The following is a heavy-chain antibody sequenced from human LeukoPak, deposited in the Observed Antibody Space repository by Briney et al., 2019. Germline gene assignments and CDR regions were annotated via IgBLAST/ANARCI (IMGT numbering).Heavy chain of an antibody. CDR2: IYYSGST. J-gene: IGHJ5*02. D-gene: IGHD3-9*01. CDR3: ARRVNYDILVIWFDP. Sequence: PSETLSLTCTVSGGSISSSSYYWGWIRQPPGKGLEWIGSIYYSGSTYYNPSLKGRVTISVDTSKNQFSLKLSSVTAADTAVYYCARRVNYDILVIWFDPWGQGTLVTVSS. V-gene: IGHV4-39*01. CDR1: GGSISSSSYY.